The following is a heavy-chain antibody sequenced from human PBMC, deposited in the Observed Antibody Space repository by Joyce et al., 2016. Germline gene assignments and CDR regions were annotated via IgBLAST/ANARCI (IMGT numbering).Heavy chain of an antibody. J-gene: IGHJ6*02. CDR2: ISYRGTA. CDR3: ARDRNEGYCTSARCYYYYYYGMDV. CDR1: GGSINTYY. D-gene: IGHD2-2*01. Sequence: QVQLQESGPGLVKPSETLFLTCTVSGGSINTYYWSWIRQPPGKGLEWIGYISYRGTANYAPSLKSRVTISVDTAKNQISLKVTSVTAADTAVYYCARDRNEGYCTSARCYYYYYYGMDVWGQGTTVTVSS. V-gene: IGHV4-59*01.